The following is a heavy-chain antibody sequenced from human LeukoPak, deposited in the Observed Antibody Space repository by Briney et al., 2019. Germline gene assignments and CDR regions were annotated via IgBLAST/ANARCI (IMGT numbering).Heavy chain of an antibody. D-gene: IGHD3-10*01. J-gene: IGHJ4*02. V-gene: IGHV1-18*01. CDR2: ISAYNGNA. CDR1: GYTFTNYG. Sequence: ASVKVSCKASGYTFTNYGFTWVRQVPGQGLEWLGWISAYNGNANYAQNLQDRVTLTSDTSTSTAYMELRSLRSDDTGIYYCARTPKRFGELYQPGDSWGQGTLLTVSS. CDR3: ARTPKRFGELYQPGDS.